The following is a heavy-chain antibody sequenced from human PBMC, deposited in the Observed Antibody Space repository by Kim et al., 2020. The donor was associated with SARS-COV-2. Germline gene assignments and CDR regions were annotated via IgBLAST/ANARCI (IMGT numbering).Heavy chain of an antibody. J-gene: IGHJ4*02. CDR3: VRGYIGGPFDL. Sequence: STAYAGSLKGRFIISRDNAKKSLYLQMNSLRAEDTAFYYRVRGYIGGPFDLWGQGTRVTVSS. CDR2: ST. V-gene: IGHV3-20*03. D-gene: IGHD3-10*01.